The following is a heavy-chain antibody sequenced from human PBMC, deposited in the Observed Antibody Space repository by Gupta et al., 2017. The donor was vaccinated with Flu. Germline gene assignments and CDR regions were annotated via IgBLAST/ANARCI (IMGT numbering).Heavy chain of an antibody. CDR2: IYYSGST. Sequence: QVQLQESGPGLVKPSETLSLTCTVSGGSISSYYWSWFRQPPGKGLEWIGYIYYSGSTNYNPSLKSRVTISVDTSKNQFSLKLSSVTAADTAVYYCARDGEYSSGWYGGYFDYWGQGTLVTVSS. J-gene: IGHJ4*02. CDR1: GGSISSYY. V-gene: IGHV4-59*01. CDR3: ARDGEYSSGWYGGYFDY. D-gene: IGHD6-19*01.